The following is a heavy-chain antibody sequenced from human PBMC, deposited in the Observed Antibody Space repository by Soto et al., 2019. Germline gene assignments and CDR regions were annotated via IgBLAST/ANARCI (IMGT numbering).Heavy chain of an antibody. V-gene: IGHV3-23*01. D-gene: IGHD1-1*01. CDR1: GYTFRGYG. J-gene: IGHJ4*02. CDR3: ARDLQPDGIWTLDS. CDR2: ISGSGGST. Sequence: GGSLRLSCEGFGYTFRGYGMIWVRQAPGKGLEWVSAISGSGGSTYYADSVKGRFTISRDNSKNILYLQMNNLGVEDTATYFCARDLQPDGIWTLDSWGRGTLVTVSS.